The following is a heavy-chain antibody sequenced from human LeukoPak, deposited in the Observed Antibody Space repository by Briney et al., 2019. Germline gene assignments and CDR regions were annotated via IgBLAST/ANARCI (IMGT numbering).Heavy chain of an antibody. CDR1: GFTFSTYT. CDR3: ARSLVSPYYFDY. V-gene: IGHV3-21*01. D-gene: IGHD6-6*01. Sequence: KTGGSLRLSCAASGFTFSTYTMNWVRQAPGKGLEWVSSISSSSTYIYYADSVKGRFTISRDNAKNSLYLQMNSLRAEDTAVYYCARSLVSPYYFDYWGQGTLVTVSS. CDR2: ISSSSTYI. J-gene: IGHJ4*02.